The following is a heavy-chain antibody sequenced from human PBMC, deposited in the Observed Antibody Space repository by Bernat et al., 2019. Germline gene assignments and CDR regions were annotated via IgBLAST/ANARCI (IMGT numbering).Heavy chain of an antibody. D-gene: IGHD6-19*01. V-gene: IGHV3-30*01. J-gene: IGHJ6*03. CDR3: ARDGRAYSSAWVYYYYYYMDV. Sequence: QVQLVESGGGVVQPGRSLRLSCAASGFTFSNSALHWVRQAPGKGLEWVAVVSYDGSHTYYPDSVKGRFTISRDNSKNTLYLQMDSLRPEDTAVYYCARDGRAYSSAWVYYYYYYMDVWGKGTTVTVSS. CDR2: VSYDGSHT. CDR1: GFTFSNSA.